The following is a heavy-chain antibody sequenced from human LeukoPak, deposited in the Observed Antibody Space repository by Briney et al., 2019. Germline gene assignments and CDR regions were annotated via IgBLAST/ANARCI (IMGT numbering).Heavy chain of an antibody. Sequence: ASVKVSCKTSGYTFTSNGISWVRQAPGQGLQWMGWISAYNGNTNYAQNFQGRVTMTTDTSTSTAYMEVRSLTSDDTAVYYCARGGDLAWGPPAPLDSWGQGTLVTVSS. CDR3: ARGGDLAWGPPAPLDS. CDR1: GYTFTSNG. D-gene: IGHD2-2*01. CDR2: ISAYNGNT. V-gene: IGHV1-18*01. J-gene: IGHJ4*02.